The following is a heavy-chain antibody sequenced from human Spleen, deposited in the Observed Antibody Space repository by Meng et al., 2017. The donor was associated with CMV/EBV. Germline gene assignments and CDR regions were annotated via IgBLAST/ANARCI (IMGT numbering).Heavy chain of an antibody. V-gene: IGHV3-21*01. J-gene: IGHJ6*02. D-gene: IGHD3-10*01. Sequence: GESLKISCAASGFTFSSYSMNWVRQAPGKGLEWVSSISSSSSYIYYAYSVKGRFTISRDNAKNSLYLQMNSLRAEDTAVYYCASSGDKAGMDVWGQGTTVTVSS. CDR1: GFTFSSYS. CDR2: ISSSSSYI. CDR3: ASSGDKAGMDV.